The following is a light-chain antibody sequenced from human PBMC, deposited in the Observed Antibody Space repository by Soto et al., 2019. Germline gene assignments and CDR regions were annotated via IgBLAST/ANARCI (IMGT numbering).Light chain of an antibody. J-gene: IGKJ4*01. CDR3: QRFDNSPT. V-gene: IGKV3D-20*01. CDR1: QSLTNNF. CDR2: DVS. Sequence: EIVLTQSPANLSLSPGERVTLSCGASQSLTNNFLAWYQQRPGLAPKLLIFDVSTWATGIPGRFSGSGSGTDFTVTISRLEPEDFAVYYCQRFDNSPTFGGGTKVEFK.